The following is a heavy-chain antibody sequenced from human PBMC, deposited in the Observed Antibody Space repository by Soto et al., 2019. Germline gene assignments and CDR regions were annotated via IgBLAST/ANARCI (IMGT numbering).Heavy chain of an antibody. CDR1: GGSFSGYY. D-gene: IGHD2-15*01. V-gene: IGHV4-34*01. CDR3: ARVVVVVVAATDHFDY. J-gene: IGHJ4*02. CDR2: INHSGST. Sequence: SETLSLTCAVYGGSFSGYYWSWIRQPPGKGLEWIGEINHSGSTNYNPSLKSRVTISVDTSKNQFSLKLSSVTAADTAVYYCARVVVVVVAATDHFDYWGQGTLVTVSS.